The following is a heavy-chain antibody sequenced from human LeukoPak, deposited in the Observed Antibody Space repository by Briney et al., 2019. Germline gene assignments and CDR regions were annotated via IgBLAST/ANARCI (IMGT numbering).Heavy chain of an antibody. V-gene: IGHV4-34*01. J-gene: IGHJ5*02. CDR1: GGSFSGYY. CDR2: INHSGST. D-gene: IGHD2-15*01. Sequence: SETLSLTCAVYGGSFSGYYWSWIRRPPGKGLEWIGEINHSGSTNYNPSLKSRVTISVDTSKNQFSLKLSSVTAADTAVYYCARGSSTPYCSGGSCYSYWFDPWGQGTLVTVSS. CDR3: ARGSSTPYCSGGSCYSYWFDP.